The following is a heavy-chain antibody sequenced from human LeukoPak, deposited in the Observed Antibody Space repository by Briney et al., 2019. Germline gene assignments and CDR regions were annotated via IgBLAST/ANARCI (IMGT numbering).Heavy chain of an antibody. V-gene: IGHV4-31*03. CDR3: ARDNSSGWYGDWDY. Sequence: SQTLSLTCTVSGGSISSGGYYWSWIRQHPGKGLEWIGYIYYSGSTYYNPSLKSRVTISVDTSKNQFSLKLSSVTAADTAVYYCARDNSSGWYGDWDYWGQGTLVTVSS. CDR1: GGSISSGGYY. D-gene: IGHD6-19*01. J-gene: IGHJ4*02. CDR2: IYYSGST.